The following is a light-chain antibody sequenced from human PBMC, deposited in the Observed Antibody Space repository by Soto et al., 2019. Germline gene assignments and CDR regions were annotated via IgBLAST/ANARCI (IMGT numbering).Light chain of an antibody. CDR1: QSVSSN. CDR2: GAS. CDR3: QQYNNWPPLT. Sequence: IVMTQSPATLSVSPGERATLSCRASQSVSSNLAWYQQKLGQAPRLLIYGASTRATGIPARFSGSGSGTEFILTISSLQSEDFAVYYCQQYNNWPPLTFGQGTKVDIK. J-gene: IGKJ1*01. V-gene: IGKV3D-15*01.